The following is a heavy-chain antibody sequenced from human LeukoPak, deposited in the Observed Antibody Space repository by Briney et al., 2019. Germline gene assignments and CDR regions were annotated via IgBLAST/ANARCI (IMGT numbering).Heavy chain of an antibody. CDR1: GGSFSGYY. Sequence: PSETLSLTCAVYGGSFSGYYWSWIRQPPGKGLEWIGEINHSGSTNYNPSLKSRVTISVDTSKNQFSLKLGSVTAADTAVYYCARGGYCSGGSCYAPYFDYWGQGTLVTVSS. CDR3: ARGGYCSGGSCYAPYFDY. D-gene: IGHD2-15*01. V-gene: IGHV4-34*01. J-gene: IGHJ4*02. CDR2: INHSGST.